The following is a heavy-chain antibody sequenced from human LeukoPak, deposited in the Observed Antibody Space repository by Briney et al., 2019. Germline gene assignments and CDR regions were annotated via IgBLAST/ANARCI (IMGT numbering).Heavy chain of an antibody. V-gene: IGHV3-9*01. CDR3: ARDDSTPYDGFDI. CDR2: ISWNSGSI. CDR1: GGSISSYY. D-gene: IGHD2-2*01. J-gene: IGHJ3*02. Sequence: LSLTCTVSGGSISSYYWSWVRQASGKGLEWVSGISWNSGSIGYADSVKGRFTISRDNAKNSLYLQMNSLRAEDTAVYYCARDDSTPYDGFDIWGQGTMVTVSS.